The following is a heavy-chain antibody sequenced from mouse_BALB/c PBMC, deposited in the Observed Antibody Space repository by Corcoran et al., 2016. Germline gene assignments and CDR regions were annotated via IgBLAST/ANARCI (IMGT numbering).Heavy chain of an antibody. V-gene: IGHV1-18*01. D-gene: IGHD1-1*01. J-gene: IGHJ2*01. CDR1: GYTFTDYN. Sequence: EVLLQQSGPELVKPGASVKIPCKASGYTFTDYNMDWVMQSHGKSLEWIGDINPQSGGTSYNQTFKGKATLTVDKSSSTAYMELNSLTSDDTAVYYCARWGSTTFDYWGQGTTVTVSS. CDR2: INPQSGGT. CDR3: ARWGSTTFDY.